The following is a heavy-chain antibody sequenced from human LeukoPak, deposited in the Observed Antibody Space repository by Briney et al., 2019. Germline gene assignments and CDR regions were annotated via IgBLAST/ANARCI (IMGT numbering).Heavy chain of an antibody. CDR3: AKASGSYYLSAFDF. CDR1: GFTFDDYA. V-gene: IGHV3-9*01. D-gene: IGHD1-26*01. J-gene: IGHJ4*02. Sequence: GGSLRLSCAASGFTFDDYAMHWVRHAPGKGLEWVSGISWNSGSIGYADSVKGRFTISRDNAKNSLYLQMNSLRAEDTALYYCAKASGSYYLSAFDFWGQGTLVTVSS. CDR2: ISWNSGSI.